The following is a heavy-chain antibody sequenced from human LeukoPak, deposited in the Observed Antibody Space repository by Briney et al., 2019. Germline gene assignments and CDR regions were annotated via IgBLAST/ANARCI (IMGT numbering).Heavy chain of an antibody. V-gene: IGHV3-21*01. D-gene: IGHD3-22*01. CDR1: GFTFSSYS. J-gene: IGHJ3*02. CDR3: ARGSPADDYFDSSGLKRDAFDI. Sequence: GGSLRLSCAASGFTFSSYSMNWVRQAPGKGLEWVSSISSSSSYIYYADSVRGRFTISRDNAKNSLYLQMNSLRADDTAVYYCARGSPADDYFDSSGLKRDAFDIWGQGTRVTVSS. CDR2: ISSSSSYI.